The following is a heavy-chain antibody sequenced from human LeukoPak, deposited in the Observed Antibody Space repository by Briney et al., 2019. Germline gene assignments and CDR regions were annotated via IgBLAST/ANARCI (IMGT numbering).Heavy chain of an antibody. CDR3: ARRKDFAVAGLKY. Sequence: GASVKVSCKASGYTFSSYHIHWVRQAPGQGLEWMGMINPSGGGTNYAQKFQGRVTMTRDMSTTTVYMELSSLRSEDTAVYYCARRKDFAVAGLKYWGQGTLRTVSS. CDR2: INPSGGGT. J-gene: IGHJ4*02. D-gene: IGHD6-19*01. V-gene: IGHV1-46*01. CDR1: GYTFSSYH.